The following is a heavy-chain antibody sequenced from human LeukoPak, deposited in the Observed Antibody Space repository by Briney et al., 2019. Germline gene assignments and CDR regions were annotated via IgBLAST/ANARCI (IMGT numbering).Heavy chain of an antibody. Sequence: SETLSLTCTVSGGSISSYYWSWIRQPPGKGLEWIGYIYYSGSTNYNPSLKSRVTISVDTSKNQFSLKLSSVTAADTAVYYCARGRPYYDILTGHPYYFDYWGQGTLVTVSS. CDR1: GGSISSYY. CDR3: ARGRPYYDILTGHPYYFDY. V-gene: IGHV4-59*01. J-gene: IGHJ4*02. D-gene: IGHD3-9*01. CDR2: IYYSGST.